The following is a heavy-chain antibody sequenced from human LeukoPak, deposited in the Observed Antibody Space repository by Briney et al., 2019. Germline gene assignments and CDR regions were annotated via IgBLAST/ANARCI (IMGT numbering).Heavy chain of an antibody. CDR2: IIPIFGTA. CDR1: GGTFSSYA. Sequence: AVKVSCKASGGTFSSYAISWVRQAPGQGLEWMGGIIPIFGTANYAQKFQGRVTITTDEYTSTAYMELSSLRSEDTAVYSCARSSGSGDFDYWGQGTLVTVSS. V-gene: IGHV1-69*05. CDR3: ARSSGSGDFDY. D-gene: IGHD3-10*01. J-gene: IGHJ4*02.